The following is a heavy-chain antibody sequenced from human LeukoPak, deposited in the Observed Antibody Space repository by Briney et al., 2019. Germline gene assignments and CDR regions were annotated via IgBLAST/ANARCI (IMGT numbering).Heavy chain of an antibody. CDR2: ISGDGGST. V-gene: IGHV3-43*02. J-gene: IGHJ6*02. Sequence: PGGSLRLSCAASGFTFDDYAMHWVRQAPGKGLEWVSLISGDGGSTYYADSVKGRFTISRDNSKNSLYLQMNSLRTGDTALYYCARERGYCSSTSCYYYYYGMDVWGQGTTVTVSS. D-gene: IGHD2-2*01. CDR1: GFTFDDYA. CDR3: ARERGYCSSTSCYYYYYGMDV.